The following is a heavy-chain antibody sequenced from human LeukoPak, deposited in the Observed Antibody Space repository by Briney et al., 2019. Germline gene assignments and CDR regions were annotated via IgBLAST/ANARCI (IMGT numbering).Heavy chain of an antibody. D-gene: IGHD3-3*01. CDR3: ARAPYDFWSGYYSSSYYYGMDV. J-gene: IGHJ6*02. CDR2: IYYSGST. V-gene: IGHV4-31*03. Sequence: SQTLSLTCTVSGGSISSGGSYWSWIRQHPGKGLEWIGYIYYSGSTYYNPSLKSRVTISVDTSKNQFSLKLSSVTAADTAVYYCARAPYDFWSGYYSSSYYYGMDVWGQGTTVTVSS. CDR1: GGSISSGGSY.